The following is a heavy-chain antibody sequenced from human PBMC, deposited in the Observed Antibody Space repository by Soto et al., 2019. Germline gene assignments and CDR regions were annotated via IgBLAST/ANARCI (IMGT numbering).Heavy chain of an antibody. J-gene: IGHJ6*02. CDR1: GGTFSSYA. D-gene: IGHD3-9*01. V-gene: IGHV1-69*13. CDR2: IIPIFGTA. CDR3: ARDLGHDYDILTGYGGRPDFAGLSYYGMDV. Sequence: GASVKVSCKASGGTFSSYAISWVRQAPGQGLEWMGGIIPIFGTANYAQKFQGRVTITADESTSTAYMELSSLRSEDTAVYYCARDLGHDYDILTGYGGRPDFAGLSYYGMDVWGQGTTVTVSS.